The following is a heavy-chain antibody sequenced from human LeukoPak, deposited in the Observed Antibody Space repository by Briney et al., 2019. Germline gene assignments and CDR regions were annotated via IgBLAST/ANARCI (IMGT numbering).Heavy chain of an antibody. CDR3: ARERLESPYSSSWSPFDY. J-gene: IGHJ4*02. V-gene: IGHV1-69*04. CDR1: GGTFSSYA. CDR2: IIPILGIA. Sequence: ASVKVSCKASGGTFSSYAISWVRQAPGQGLEWMGRIIPILGIANYAQKFQGRVTITADKSTSTAYMELSSLRSEDTAVYYCARERLESPYSSSWSPFDYWGQGTLVTVSS. D-gene: IGHD6-13*01.